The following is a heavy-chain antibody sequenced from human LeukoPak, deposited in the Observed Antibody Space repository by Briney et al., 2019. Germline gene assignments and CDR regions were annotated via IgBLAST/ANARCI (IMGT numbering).Heavy chain of an antibody. CDR2: IYYSGST. J-gene: IGHJ3*02. Sequence: PSEILSLTCTVSGGSITSSSYYWGWIRQPPGKGLQWIGSIYYSGSTYYNPSLKSRVTISVDTSKIQFSLKLSSVTAADTAVYYCARDRNIVATIRVKGAFDIWGQGTMVTVSS. CDR1: GGSITSSSYY. D-gene: IGHD5-12*01. CDR3: ARDRNIVATIRVKGAFDI. V-gene: IGHV4-39*02.